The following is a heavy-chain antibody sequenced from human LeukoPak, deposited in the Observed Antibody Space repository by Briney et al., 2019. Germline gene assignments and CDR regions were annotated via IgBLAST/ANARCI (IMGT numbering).Heavy chain of an antibody. D-gene: IGHD5-24*01. Sequence: SSVKVSCKASGGTFSSYAISWVRQAPGQGLEWMGRIIPIFGTANYAQKFQGRVTITTDESTSTAYMELSSLRSEDTAVYYCAREGGYNPQNDYWGQGTLVTVSS. V-gene: IGHV1-69*05. J-gene: IGHJ4*02. CDR3: AREGGYNPQNDY. CDR1: GGTFSSYA. CDR2: IIPIFGTA.